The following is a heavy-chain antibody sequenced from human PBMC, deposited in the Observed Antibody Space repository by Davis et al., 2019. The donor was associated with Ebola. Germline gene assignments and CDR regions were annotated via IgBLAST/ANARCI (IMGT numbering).Heavy chain of an antibody. V-gene: IGHV3-21*01. CDR2: ISSSSSYI. J-gene: IGHJ3*02. D-gene: IGHD2-15*01. Sequence: PGGSLRLSCAASGFTFSSYSMNWVRQAPGKGLEWVSSISSSSSYIYYADSVKGRFTISRDNAKNSLYLQMNSLRAEDTAVYYCARVYCSGGSCYYAFDIWGQGTMVTVSS. CDR1: GFTFSSYS. CDR3: ARVYCSGGSCYYAFDI.